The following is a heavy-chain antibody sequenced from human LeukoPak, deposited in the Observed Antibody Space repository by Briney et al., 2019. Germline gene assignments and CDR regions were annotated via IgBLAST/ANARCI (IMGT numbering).Heavy chain of an antibody. J-gene: IGHJ6*03. CDR3: ARGIVVPAANYMDV. D-gene: IGHD2-2*01. CDR2: IIPVYGTT. CDR1: GGSFSIYG. V-gene: IGHV1-69*05. Sequence: SVKVSCKAAGGSFSIYGITWVRQAPGQGLEWMGGIIPVYGTTNYAQKFQGRVTITRNTSISTAYMELSSLRSEDTAVYYCARGIVVPAANYMDVWGKGTTVTVSS.